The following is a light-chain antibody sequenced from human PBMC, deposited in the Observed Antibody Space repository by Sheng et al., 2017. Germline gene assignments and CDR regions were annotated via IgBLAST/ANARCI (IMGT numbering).Light chain of an antibody. CDR1: QSIGSY. CDR3: QQSYSTPWT. Sequence: IVMTQSPATLSLSPGERATLSCRASQSIGSYLAWYQQKPGQSPRLLIYDASDRATGIPARFSGSGSGTDFTLTISSLQPEDFATYYCQQSYSTPWTFGQGTKVEIK. V-gene: IGKV3-11*01. J-gene: IGKJ1*01. CDR2: DAS.